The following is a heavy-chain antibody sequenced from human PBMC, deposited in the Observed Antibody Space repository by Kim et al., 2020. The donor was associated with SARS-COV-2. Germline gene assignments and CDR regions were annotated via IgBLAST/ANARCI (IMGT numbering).Heavy chain of an antibody. J-gene: IGHJ3*02. CDR1: GGSLSNNY. CDR3: ARRAAFIDGWHAFDI. CDR2: IFYSGST. V-gene: IGHV4-59*08. D-gene: IGHD6-19*01. Sequence: SETLSLTCTVSGGSLSNNYWSWIRQPPGKGLEWIGHIFYSGSTNYNASLQSRVTISLDTSKNQLSLTLTSVTAADAAIYYCARRAAFIDGWHAFDIWGQG.